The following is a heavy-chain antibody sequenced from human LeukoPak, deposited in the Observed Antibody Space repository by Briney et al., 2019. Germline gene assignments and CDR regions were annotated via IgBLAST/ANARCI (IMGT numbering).Heavy chain of an antibody. CDR2: INHSGST. CDR3: ARGDYYDILTGYRGFDY. J-gene: IGHJ4*02. CDR1: GGSFSGYY. V-gene: IGHV4-34*01. D-gene: IGHD3-9*01. Sequence: SETLSLTCAVYGGSFSGYYWSWIRQPPGKGLEWIGEINHSGSTNCNPSLKSRVTISVDTSKNQFSLKLSSVTAADTAVYYCARGDYYDILTGYRGFDYWGQGTLVTVSS.